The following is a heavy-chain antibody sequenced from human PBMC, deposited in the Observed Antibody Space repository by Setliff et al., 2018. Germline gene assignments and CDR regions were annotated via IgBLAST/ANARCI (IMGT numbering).Heavy chain of an antibody. CDR3: ARAPLESGYNYGQGHYFDH. Sequence: ASVKVSCKASGYTFTGYYLHWVRQAPGQGLEWMGIIDPSADYTNYAQKFQGRVTMTKDTSTTTVYMELSSLRSEDTAVYYCARAPLESGYNYGQGHYFDHWGQGTLVTVSS. CDR1: GYTFTGYY. J-gene: IGHJ4*02. CDR2: IDPSADYT. D-gene: IGHD5-18*01. V-gene: IGHV1-46*01.